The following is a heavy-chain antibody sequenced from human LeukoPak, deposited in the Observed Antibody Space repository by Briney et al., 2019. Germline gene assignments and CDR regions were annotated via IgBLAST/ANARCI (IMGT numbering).Heavy chain of an antibody. CDR1: GGSIRSYY. V-gene: IGHV4-59*12. CDR3: ARGDEWYFDY. D-gene: IGHD3-3*01. J-gene: IGHJ4*02. Sequence: PSETLALTCTVSGGSIRSYYWNWIRQPPGKGLEWIGDIYYSGSTNYNTSLKSRVTISVDTSKNQFSLKLSSVTAADTAVYYCARGDEWYFDYWGQGTLVTVSS. CDR2: IYYSGST.